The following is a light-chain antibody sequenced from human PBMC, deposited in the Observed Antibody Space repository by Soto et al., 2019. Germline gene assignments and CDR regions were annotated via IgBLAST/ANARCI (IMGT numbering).Light chain of an antibody. V-gene: IGLV3-21*02. J-gene: IGLJ2*01. CDR2: DDS. CDR3: QVWDGDSDHVV. CDR1: DIGNKE. Sequence: SYELTQPPSVSVAPGQTATISCGGHDIGNKEVHWYQHKPGQAPVVVVYDDSVRPSGIPERFSGSNSGNTATLTINKVEAGDEADFYCQVWDGDSDHVVFGGGTKLTVL.